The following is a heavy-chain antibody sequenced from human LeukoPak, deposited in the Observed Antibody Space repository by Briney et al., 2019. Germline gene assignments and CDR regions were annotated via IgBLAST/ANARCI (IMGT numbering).Heavy chain of an antibody. CDR2: IKSDGSST. CDR1: GFSFSGYW. V-gene: IGHV3-74*01. Sequence: GGSLRLSCTTSGFSFSGYWMHWVRQAPGKGLVWVSRIKSDGSSTTYADSVKGRFTISRDNARNTLYLQMNSLRAEDTAVYYCAKAQWELPPWDYYYYMDVWGKGTTVTVSS. CDR3: AKAQWELPPWDYYYYMDV. D-gene: IGHD1-26*01. J-gene: IGHJ6*03.